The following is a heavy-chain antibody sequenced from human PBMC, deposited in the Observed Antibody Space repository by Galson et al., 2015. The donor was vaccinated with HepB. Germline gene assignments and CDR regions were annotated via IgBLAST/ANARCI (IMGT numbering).Heavy chain of an antibody. CDR1: GFTFSRYG. J-gene: IGHJ4*02. CDR2: ISYDASKK. D-gene: IGHD3-10*02. Sequence: SLRLSCAASGFTFSRYGMHWVRQAPGKGLEWVAFISYDASKKFYADSVKGRFTISKDNSKNTLFLQMNSLSPEDTAVYYCANGRYMSGEALAEFDYWGPGTLVTVSS. V-gene: IGHV3-30*02. CDR3: ANGRYMSGEALAEFDY.